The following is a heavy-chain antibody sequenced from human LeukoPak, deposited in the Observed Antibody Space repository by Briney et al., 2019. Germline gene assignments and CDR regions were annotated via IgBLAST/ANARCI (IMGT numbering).Heavy chain of an antibody. Sequence: GGSLRLSCAASGFTFSSYAMHWVRQAPGKGLEWVAVISYDGSNKYYADSVKGRFTISRDNSKNTLYLQMNSLRAEDTAVYYCARGGLGYCSGGSCYPGAAFDTWGQGTMATVSS. V-gene: IGHV3-30-3*01. CDR2: ISYDGSNK. CDR3: ARGGLGYCSGGSCYPGAAFDT. J-gene: IGHJ3*02. D-gene: IGHD2-15*01. CDR1: GFTFSSYA.